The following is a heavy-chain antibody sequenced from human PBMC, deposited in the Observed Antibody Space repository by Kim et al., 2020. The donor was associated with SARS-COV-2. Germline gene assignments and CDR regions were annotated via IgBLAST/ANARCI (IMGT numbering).Heavy chain of an antibody. CDR1: GFTFNSYG. D-gene: IGHD6-19*01. CDR3: ARDSQGAGGWRVDY. J-gene: IGHJ4*02. Sequence: GGSLRLSCAASGFTFNSYGMHWVRQAPGKGLEWVAVIWDDGSNKCYGDSVKGRFTISRDNSKNTLYLQMNSLRAEDTAVYYCARDSQGAGGWRVDYWGQGTQVTVSS. V-gene: IGHV3-33*01. CDR2: IWDDGSNK.